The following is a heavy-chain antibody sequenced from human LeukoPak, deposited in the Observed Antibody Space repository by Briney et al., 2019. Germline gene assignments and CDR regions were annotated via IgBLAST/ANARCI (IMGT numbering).Heavy chain of an antibody. CDR1: GYSFTSYW. Sequence: GESLKTSCKGSGYSFTSYWIGWVRQMPGKGLERMGIIYPGDSDTRYSPSFQGQVTISADKSISTAYLQWSSLKASDTAMYYCARGRGSGWYSHWFDPWGQGTLVTVSS. D-gene: IGHD6-19*01. CDR2: IYPGDSDT. V-gene: IGHV5-51*01. J-gene: IGHJ5*02. CDR3: ARGRGSGWYSHWFDP.